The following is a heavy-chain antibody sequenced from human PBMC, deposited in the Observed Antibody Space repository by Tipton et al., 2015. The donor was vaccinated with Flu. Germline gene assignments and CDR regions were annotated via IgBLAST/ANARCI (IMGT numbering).Heavy chain of an antibody. CDR1: GDSINSHY. V-gene: IGHV4-59*11. J-gene: IGHJ5*01. CDR2: IYYAGGT. D-gene: IGHD1-26*01. CDR3: VRYAGPWETNPNWYDS. Sequence: TLSLTCIVSGDSINSHYWSWIRQTPGKGLEWIGYIYYAGGTNYNPSLKSRVTISVDRSKNQFSLEVSSVTPVDTAVYYCVRYAGPWETNPNWYDSWGQGTLVTVSS.